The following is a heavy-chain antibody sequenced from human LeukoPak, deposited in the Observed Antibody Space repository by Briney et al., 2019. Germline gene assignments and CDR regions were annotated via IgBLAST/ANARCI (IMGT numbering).Heavy chain of an antibody. CDR2: IYYSGST. CDR3: ARVGAYGGLDY. D-gene: IGHD4-23*01. J-gene: IGHJ4*02. V-gene: IGHV4-59*01. Sequence: NPSETLSLTCTVSGGSISSYYWSWIRQPPGKGLEWIGYIYYSGSTNYNPSLKSRVTISIDTSKNQFSLKLSSVTAADTAVYYCARVGAYGGLDYWGQGTLVTVSS. CDR1: GGSISSYY.